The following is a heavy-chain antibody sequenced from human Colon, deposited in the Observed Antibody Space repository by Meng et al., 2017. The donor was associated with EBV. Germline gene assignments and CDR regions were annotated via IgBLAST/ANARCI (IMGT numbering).Heavy chain of an antibody. Sequence: LHFKESVVGLGKAWVCLSLSGIVSGWSVIDTNRVCGCVGHDPGEGLEWVGSIISNRNTYSNPSLMSRVTMSRDKSKNQFSLRLSSVAAADTAVYYCLRVRGEFDYWGQGTLVTVSS. J-gene: IGHJ4*02. V-gene: IGHV4-39*07. CDR3: LRVRGEFDY. CDR2: IISNRNT. D-gene: IGHD3-16*01. CDR1: GWSVIDTNRV.